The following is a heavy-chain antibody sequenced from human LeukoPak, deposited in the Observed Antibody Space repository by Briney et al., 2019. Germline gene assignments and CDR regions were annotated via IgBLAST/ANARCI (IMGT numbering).Heavy chain of an antibody. V-gene: IGHV3-23*01. D-gene: IGHD6-13*01. J-gene: IGHJ4*02. CDR2: ISGSGGST. Sequence: GGPLRLSCAASGFTFSSYWMSWVRQAPGKGLEWVSAISGSGGSTYYADSVKGRFTISRDNSKNTLYLQMNSLRAEDTAVYYCAKPRRAIAAAGTDYWGQGTLVTVSS. CDR3: AKPRRAIAAAGTDY. CDR1: GFTFSSYW.